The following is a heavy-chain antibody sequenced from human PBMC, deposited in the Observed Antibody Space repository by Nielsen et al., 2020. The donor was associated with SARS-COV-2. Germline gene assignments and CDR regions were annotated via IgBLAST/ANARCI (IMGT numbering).Heavy chain of an antibody. CDR1: GYTFTSYA. J-gene: IGHJ4*01. Sequence: ASVKVSCKASGYTFTSYAMNWVRQAPGQGLEWMGWISTNTGNPTYAQGFTGRFVFSLDTSVSTAYLQISSLKAEDTAVYYCVRAPYCDGDCGLDYWGQGTLVTVSS. CDR3: VRAPYCDGDCGLDY. V-gene: IGHV7-4-1*02. CDR2: ISTNTGNP. D-gene: IGHD2-21*02.